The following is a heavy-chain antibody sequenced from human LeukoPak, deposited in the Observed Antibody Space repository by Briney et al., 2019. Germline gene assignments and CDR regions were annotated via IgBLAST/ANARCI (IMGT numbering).Heavy chain of an antibody. V-gene: IGHV7-4-1*02. CDR3: ARESTSWCNH. D-gene: IGHD2-2*01. Sequence: ASVKVSCKASGYTFTTYALNWVRQAPGQGLEWMGWINTNTGSSTYAQGFTGRFVFSLDTSVSTAYMQISSLKAEDTAVYYCARESTSWCNHWGQGTLVTVSS. CDR1: GYTFTTYA. J-gene: IGHJ5*02. CDR2: INTNTGSS.